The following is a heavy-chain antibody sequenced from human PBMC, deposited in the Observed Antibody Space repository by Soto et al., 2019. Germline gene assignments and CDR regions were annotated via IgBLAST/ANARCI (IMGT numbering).Heavy chain of an antibody. CDR1: GGSISGSY. CDR3: TKYRRTDAEGYSFDY. V-gene: IGHV4-59*01. CDR2: IHYSGST. Sequence: SETLSLTCTVSGGSISGSYWSWIRQTPGKVLEWVGCIHYSGSTNYNPSLKSRVTMSVDSAKNQFSLQLSSVTAADTAVYFCTKYRRTDAEGYSFDYWGREPWSPSPQ. D-gene: IGHD2-15*01. J-gene: IGHJ4*02.